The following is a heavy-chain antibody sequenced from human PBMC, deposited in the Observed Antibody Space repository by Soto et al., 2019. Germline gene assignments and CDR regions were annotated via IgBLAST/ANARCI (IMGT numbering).Heavy chain of an antibody. V-gene: IGHV4-4*02. D-gene: IGHD4-17*01. CDR1: GGSVSRSNW. Sequence: VHLQESGPGLVKPSGTLSLTCVVSGGSVSRSNWWSWVRQSPGRGLEWIGEAYHSGNTNYKPSLKDRVIISIDNSKNQFSLELNSVTAADTAVYYCARHGDGGIDYWGQGTLVTVSS. CDR2: AYHSGNT. CDR3: ARHGDGGIDY. J-gene: IGHJ4*02.